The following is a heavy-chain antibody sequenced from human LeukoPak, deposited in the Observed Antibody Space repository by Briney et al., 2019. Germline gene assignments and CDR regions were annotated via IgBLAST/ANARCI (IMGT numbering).Heavy chain of an antibody. CDR2: IVVGSGNT. V-gene: IGHV1-58*02. CDR3: AKVTYGSGTYGAFDS. J-gene: IGHJ4*02. D-gene: IGHD3-10*01. Sequence: GASVKVSCKASGFTFTSSAMQWVRQARGQRLEWIGWIVVGSGNTNYAQKFQERVTITRDMSTSTAYMELNSLRAEDTAVYYCAKVTYGSGTYGAFDSWGQGTLVTVSS. CDR1: GFTFTSSA.